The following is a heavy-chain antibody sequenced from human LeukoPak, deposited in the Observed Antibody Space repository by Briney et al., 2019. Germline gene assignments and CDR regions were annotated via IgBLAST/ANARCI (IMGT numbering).Heavy chain of an antibody. CDR1: GFTFSDYW. J-gene: IGHJ4*02. Sequence: PGGSLRLSCAASGFTFSDYWMHWVRQVPGKGPLWVSRVTGDATSTSYVESVKGRFTISRDNSKNTLYLQMNTLRAEDTAVYFCAKEKQRNFDYWGQGTLVTVSS. CDR2: VTGDATST. V-gene: IGHV3-74*01. CDR3: AKEKQRNFDY.